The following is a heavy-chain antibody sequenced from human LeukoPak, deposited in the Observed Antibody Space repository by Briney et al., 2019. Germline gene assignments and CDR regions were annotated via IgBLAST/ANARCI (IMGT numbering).Heavy chain of an antibody. Sequence: HGESLKISCKGSGYSFTSYWIGWVRQMPGKGLEWMGIIYPVDSETRYSPSFQGQVTISADKSISTAYLQWSSLRASDTAIYYCARSVVTSNYYYGVDVWGQGTTVTVSS. V-gene: IGHV5-51*01. CDR2: IYPVDSET. CDR1: GYSFTSYW. CDR3: ARSVVTSNYYYGVDV. J-gene: IGHJ6*02. D-gene: IGHD4-11*01.